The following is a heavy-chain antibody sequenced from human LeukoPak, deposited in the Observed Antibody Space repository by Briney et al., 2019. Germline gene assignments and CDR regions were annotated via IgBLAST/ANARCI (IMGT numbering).Heavy chain of an antibody. CDR1: GGTFSSYA. D-gene: IGHD6-13*01. Sequence: SVKVSCKASGGTFSSYAISWVRQAPGQGLEWMGGIIPIFGTANYAQKFQGRVTITTDESTSTAYMELSSLRSEDTAVYYCARDLVGAAGTGYDYWGQGTLVTVSS. CDR3: ARDLVGAAGTGYDY. V-gene: IGHV1-69*05. CDR2: IIPIFGTA. J-gene: IGHJ4*02.